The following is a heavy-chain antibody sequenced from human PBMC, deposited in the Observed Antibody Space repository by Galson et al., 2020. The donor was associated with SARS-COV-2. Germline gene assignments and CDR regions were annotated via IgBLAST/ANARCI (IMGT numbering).Heavy chain of an antibody. J-gene: IGHJ4*02. Sequence: GESLKISCAASGFTFSSYAMSWVRPAPGKGQEWVSVITGSGGNTNYADSVKGRCTISRDNSKNTLYLQMNSLRAEDTAVYYCAKRIVGAFDYWGQGTLVTVSS. CDR1: GFTFSSYA. CDR3: AKRIVGAFDY. V-gene: IGHV3-23*01. D-gene: IGHD1-26*01. CDR2: ITGSGGNT.